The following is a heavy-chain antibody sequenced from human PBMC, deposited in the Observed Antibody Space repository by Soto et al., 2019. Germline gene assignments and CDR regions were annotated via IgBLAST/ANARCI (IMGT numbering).Heavy chain of an antibody. CDR3: AKDKGIVGATPHY. Sequence: QVQLVESGGGVVQPGRSLRLSCAASGFTFSSYGMHWVRQAPGKGLEWGAVISYDGSNKYYADSVKGRFTISRDNSKNTLYLQMNSLRAEDTAVYYCAKDKGIVGATPHYWGQGTLVTVSS. V-gene: IGHV3-30*18. J-gene: IGHJ4*02. CDR2: ISYDGSNK. D-gene: IGHD1-26*01. CDR1: GFTFSSYG.